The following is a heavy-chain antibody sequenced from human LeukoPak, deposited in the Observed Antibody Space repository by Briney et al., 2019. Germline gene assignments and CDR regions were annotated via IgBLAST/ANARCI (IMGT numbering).Heavy chain of an antibody. D-gene: IGHD3-22*01. V-gene: IGHV4-59*01. CDR3: ARGRTTYYSDSVAYYRDAFDI. CDR2: MYSSGST. J-gene: IGHJ3*02. CDR1: GGSISTFY. Sequence: SETLSLTCTVSGGSISTFYWSWIRQPPGKGLEWIGYMYSSGSTNYNPSLKSRVTLSLDTSKNQFSLKLSSVTAADTVVYYCARGRTTYYSDSVAYYRDAFDIWGQGTMVTVSS.